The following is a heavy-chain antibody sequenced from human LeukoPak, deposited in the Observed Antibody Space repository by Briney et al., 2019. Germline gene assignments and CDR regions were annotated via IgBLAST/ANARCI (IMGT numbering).Heavy chain of an antibody. Sequence: PSETLSLTCAVSGYSISSSYYWGWIRQPPGKGLEWIGSIYHSGSTYYNPSLKSRVTISVDTSKNQFSLRLSSVTAADTAVYYCARGVAVAANWFDPWGQETLVTVSS. D-gene: IGHD6-19*01. V-gene: IGHV4-38-2*01. J-gene: IGHJ5*02. CDR2: IYHSGST. CDR3: ARGVAVAANWFDP. CDR1: GYSISSSYY.